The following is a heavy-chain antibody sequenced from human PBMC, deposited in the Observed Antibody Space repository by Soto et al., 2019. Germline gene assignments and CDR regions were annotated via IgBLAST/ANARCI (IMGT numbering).Heavy chain of an antibody. D-gene: IGHD3-22*01. V-gene: IGHV4-30-4*01. CDR2: IYYSGST. CDR3: ARRITMIVVGNSPDWFDP. CDR1: GGSISSGDYY. Sequence: KTSETLSLTCTVSGGSISSGDYYWSWIRQPPGKGLEWIGYIYYSGSTYYNPSLKSRVTISVDTSKNQFSLKLSSVTAADTAVYYCARRITMIVVGNSPDWFDPWGQGTLVTVSS. J-gene: IGHJ5*02.